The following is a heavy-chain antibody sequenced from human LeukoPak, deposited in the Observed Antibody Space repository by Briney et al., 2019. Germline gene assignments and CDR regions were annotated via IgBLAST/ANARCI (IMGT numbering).Heavy chain of an antibody. CDR2: IYYSGST. J-gene: IGHJ3*02. CDR3: ARNNMAVAGKGSFDI. CDR1: GGSISSYY. Sequence: PSETLSLTCTVSGGSISSYYWSWIRQPPGKGLEWIGYIYYSGSTNYNPSLKSRVTISVDTSKNQFSLKLSSVTAADTAVYYCARNNMAVAGKGSFDIWGQGTVVTVSS. D-gene: IGHD6-19*01. V-gene: IGHV4-59*08.